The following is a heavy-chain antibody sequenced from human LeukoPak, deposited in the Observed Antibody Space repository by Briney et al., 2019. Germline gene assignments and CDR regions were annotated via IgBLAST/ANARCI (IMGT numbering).Heavy chain of an antibody. V-gene: IGHV1-2*02. J-gene: IGHJ3*02. CDR3: ARDLRIFGVVTHAFDI. CDR1: GYTFTGYY. Sequence: ASVKVSCKASGYTFTGYYMHWVRQAPGQGLEWMGWINPNSGGTNYAQKFQGRVTMTRDTSISTAYMELSRLRSDDTAVYYCARDLRIFGVVTHAFDIWGQGTMVTVSS. CDR2: INPNSGGT. D-gene: IGHD3-3*01.